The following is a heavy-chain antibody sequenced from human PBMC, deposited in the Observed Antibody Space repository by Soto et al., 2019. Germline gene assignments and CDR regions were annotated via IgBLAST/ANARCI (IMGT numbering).Heavy chain of an antibody. CDR1: GFTFGTYA. Sequence: VGSLRPSCAASGFTFGTYAMRCVRHAPGKGLEWVAVISYDGSNKHYADSVKGRFTISRDNSKNTLYLQMNSLRAEDTAVYYCARPPVIDIVVPPDYWGQGTLVTVSS. V-gene: IGHV3-30*04. CDR3: ARPPVIDIVVPPDY. CDR2: ISYDGSNK. J-gene: IGHJ4*02. D-gene: IGHD2-15*01.